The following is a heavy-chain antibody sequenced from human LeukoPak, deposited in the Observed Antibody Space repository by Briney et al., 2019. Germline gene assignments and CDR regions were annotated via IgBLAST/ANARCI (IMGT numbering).Heavy chain of an antibody. D-gene: IGHD6-13*01. J-gene: IGHJ6*02. CDR1: GGSISSSSYY. V-gene: IGHV4-39*01. Sequence: PSETLSLTCTVSGGSISSSSYYWGWIRQPPGKGLEWIGSIYYSGSTYYNPSLKSRVTISVYTSKNQFSLKLSSVTAADTAVYYCASPLVQYSSSSYYYYGMDVWGQGTTVTVSS. CDR3: ASPLVQYSSSSYYYYGMDV. CDR2: IYYSGST.